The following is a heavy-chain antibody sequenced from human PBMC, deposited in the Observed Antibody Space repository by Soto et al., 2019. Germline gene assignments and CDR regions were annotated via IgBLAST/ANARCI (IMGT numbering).Heavy chain of an antibody. V-gene: IGHV3-21*01. J-gene: IGHJ4*02. CDR2: ISSSRSYI. CDR1: GFSFSSYS. D-gene: IGHD2-2*01. Sequence: EVQLVESGGGLVKPGGSLRLSCAASGFSFSSYSMNWVRQAPGKGLEWVSSISSSRSYIYYADSVKGRFTISRDNAKNSLYLQMNSLRAEDTAVYYCAIDPCSSTSCYHGWGQGTLVTVSS. CDR3: AIDPCSSTSCYHG.